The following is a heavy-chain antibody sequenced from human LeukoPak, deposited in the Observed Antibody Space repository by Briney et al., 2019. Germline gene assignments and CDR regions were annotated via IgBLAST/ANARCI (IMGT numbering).Heavy chain of an antibody. CDR1: GFTFDDYA. CDR3: ARKEIQLWSADY. J-gene: IGHJ4*02. D-gene: IGHD5-18*01. V-gene: IGHV3-9*01. Sequence: PGGSLRLSCAASGFTFDDYAMHWVRQAPGKGLEWVSGISWNSGSIGYADSVKGRFTISRDNAKNSLYLQMNSLRAEDTAVYYCARKEIQLWSADYWGQGTLVTVSS. CDR2: ISWNSGSI.